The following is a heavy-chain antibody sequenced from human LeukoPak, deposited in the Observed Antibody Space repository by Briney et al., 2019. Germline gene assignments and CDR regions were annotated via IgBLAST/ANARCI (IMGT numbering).Heavy chain of an antibody. D-gene: IGHD3-22*01. CDR2: IYYSGST. CDR3: ARASREYYYDSSGYYPFDY. Sequence: SETLSLTCTVSGGSISSYYWSWIRQPPGKGLEWIGYIYYSGSTNYNPSLKSRVTISVDTSKNQFSLKLSSVTAADTAVYYCARASREYYYDSSGYYPFDYWGQGTLVTVSS. V-gene: IGHV4-59*01. CDR1: GGSISSYY. J-gene: IGHJ4*02.